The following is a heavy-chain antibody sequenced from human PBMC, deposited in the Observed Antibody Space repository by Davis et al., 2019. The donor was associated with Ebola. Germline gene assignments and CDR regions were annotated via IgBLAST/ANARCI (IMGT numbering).Heavy chain of an antibody. Sequence: GESLKISCAASGFTFSSYGMHWVRQAPGKGLEWVALISSDGRSNGYADSVMGRFSISRDNSKNTLSLQMNSLRSDDTAIYYCAKACRGAGNCYYTDFWGQGTLVTVSS. D-gene: IGHD2-15*01. CDR3: AKACRGAGNCYYTDF. V-gene: IGHV3-30*18. J-gene: IGHJ4*02. CDR1: GFTFSSYG. CDR2: ISSDGRSN.